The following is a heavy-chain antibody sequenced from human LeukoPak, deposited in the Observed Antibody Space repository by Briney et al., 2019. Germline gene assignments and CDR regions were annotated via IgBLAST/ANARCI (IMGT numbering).Heavy chain of an antibody. J-gene: IGHJ3*02. CDR1: GYTFTSYD. CDR3: ARGSLYCGGDCYHDI. V-gene: IGHV1-8*01. CDR2: MNPNSGNT. D-gene: IGHD2-21*02. Sequence: GASVKVSCKASGYTFTSYDINWVQQATGQGLEWMGWMNPNSGNTGYAQKFQGRVTMTRNTSINTAYMELSSLRSEDTAVYYCARGSLYCGGDCYHDIWGQGTMVTVSS.